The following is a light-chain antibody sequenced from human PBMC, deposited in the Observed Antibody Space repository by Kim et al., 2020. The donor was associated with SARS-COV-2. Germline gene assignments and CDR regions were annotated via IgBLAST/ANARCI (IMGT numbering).Light chain of an antibody. V-gene: IGLV10-54*04. J-gene: IGLJ3*02. CDR2: RNN. CDR3: SAWDDSLKAWL. Sequence: QTATLTCTGNKNNIGDQGVAWLQQHQGNPPKLLSYRNNKRPSGIAERFSASRSGNAAFLTITGLQHEDEADYYCSAWDDSLKAWLFGGGTQLTVL. CDR1: KNNIGDQG.